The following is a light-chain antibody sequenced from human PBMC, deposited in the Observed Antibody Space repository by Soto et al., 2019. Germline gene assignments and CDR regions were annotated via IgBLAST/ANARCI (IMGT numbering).Light chain of an antibody. V-gene: IGLV1-40*01. Sequence: QSVLTQQPSVSGAPGQRLTISFTGSSSNIGADYDLHWYQHLPGTAPKLLIYANSNRPSGVPDRFSGSKSGISASLAITGLQADDEAEYYCQSYESSSLSGFVFGSGTKLTVL. J-gene: IGLJ1*01. CDR3: QSYESSSLSGFV. CDR2: ANS. CDR1: SSNIGADYD.